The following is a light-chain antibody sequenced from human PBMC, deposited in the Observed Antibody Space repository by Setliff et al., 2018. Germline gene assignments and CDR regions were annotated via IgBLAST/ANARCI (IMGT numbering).Light chain of an antibody. V-gene: IGLV2-14*01. CDR2: EVT. CDR3: LSYTSETTHAL. Sequence: QSALTQPAAVSGSPGQSIAISCTGTSSDVGAYNYVSWYQHHPGKPPKLMIFEVTKRPSGVSDRFSGSKSGNTASLTISGLQAEDEADYYCLSYTSETTHALFAGGTKSPS. CDR1: SSDVGAYNY. J-gene: IGLJ2*01.